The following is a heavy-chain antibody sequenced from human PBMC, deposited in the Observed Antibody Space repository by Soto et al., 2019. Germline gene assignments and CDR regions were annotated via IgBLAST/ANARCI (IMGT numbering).Heavy chain of an antibody. V-gene: IGHV1-18*01. CDR1: GYTFRNFG. J-gene: IGHJ4*02. CDR2: ISAYNANA. CDR3: ARENSYFDY. Sequence: QIQLLQSGAEVKKPGASVKVTCKASGYTFRNFGISWVRQAPGQVLEWMGWISAYNANANHAQKVQGRLTMTADTSTSTAYMELRSVRSDDTAVYYCARENSYFDYWGQGTLVTVSS.